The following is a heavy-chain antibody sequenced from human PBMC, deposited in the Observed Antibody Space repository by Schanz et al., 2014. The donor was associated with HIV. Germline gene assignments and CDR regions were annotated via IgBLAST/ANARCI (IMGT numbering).Heavy chain of an antibody. CDR3: RVFMGAFDV. Sequence: EVQLLESGGGLVQPGGSLRLSCAASGFSFSNYGMNWLRQTSGAGLAWVSYITPDGSVTYADSVKGRFTTSRDSSKNTLFLQMNSLRVEDTATYYCRVFMGAFDVWGQGTMVTVSS. CDR2: ITPDGSVT. CDR1: GFSFSNYG. J-gene: IGHJ3*01. D-gene: IGHD6-13*01. V-gene: IGHV3-74*02.